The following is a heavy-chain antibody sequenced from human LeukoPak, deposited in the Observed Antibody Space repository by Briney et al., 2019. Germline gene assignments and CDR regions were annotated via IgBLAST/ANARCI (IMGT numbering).Heavy chain of an antibody. CDR2: IYPGDSDT. J-gene: IGHJ4*02. CDR1: GYSFTSYW. CDR3: ARQGRDYAVPYYFDY. V-gene: IGHV5-51*01. D-gene: IGHD4-17*01. Sequence: KGGESLKISCKGSGYSFTSYWIGWVRQMPGKGLEWMGIIYPGDSDTRYSPSFQGQVTISADKSIGTAYLQWSSLKASDTAMYYCARQGRDYAVPYYFDYWGQGTLVTVSS.